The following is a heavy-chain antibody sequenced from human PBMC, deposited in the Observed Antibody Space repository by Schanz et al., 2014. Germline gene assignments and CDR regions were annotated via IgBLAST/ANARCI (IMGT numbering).Heavy chain of an antibody. CDR1: GYTFTNFY. CDR2: INPIGGST. Sequence: QVQLVQSGTEVKKPGASVKVSCKASGYTFTNFYIHWVRQAPGQGLEWVGIINPIGGSTTYAQKLRAAVTLTTDTSTNTADLELTSLRSEDTAVYYCARGSAENMIRGELDYWGQGTLVTVSS. CDR3: ARGSAENMIRGELDY. D-gene: IGHD3-10*01. J-gene: IGHJ4*02. V-gene: IGHV1-46*03.